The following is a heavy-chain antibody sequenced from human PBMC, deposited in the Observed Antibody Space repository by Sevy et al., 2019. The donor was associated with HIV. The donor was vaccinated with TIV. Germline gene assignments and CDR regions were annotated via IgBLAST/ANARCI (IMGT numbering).Heavy chain of an antibody. D-gene: IGHD3-10*01. V-gene: IGHV3-11*01. Sequence: GGSLRLSCAASGFIFSDYYMNWIRQSPGRGLEWVSYISDRGTTIYYADSVKGRFTISRDNAKNSLYLQMNNLRAEDTAVYYCAREGSLRYFDLWGRGTLVTVSS. CDR2: ISDRGTTI. CDR3: AREGSLRYFDL. J-gene: IGHJ2*01. CDR1: GFIFSDYY.